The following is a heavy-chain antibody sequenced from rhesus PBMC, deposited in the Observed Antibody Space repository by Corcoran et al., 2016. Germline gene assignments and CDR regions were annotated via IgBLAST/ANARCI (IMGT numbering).Heavy chain of an antibody. CDR2: ISGSGAST. D-gene: IGHD3-9*01. J-gene: IGHJ4*01. V-gene: IGHV4-173*01. Sequence: QLQLHESGPGLVKPSETMSLTCPVSGGYISSNYRNWMRQPPGKALEWIGRISGSGASTDYNPSLNSRLTISPATSKNQFSLKLSSVTAADPAVYYCARDSYYEDYYAYYPFVSWCQGVLVTVSS. CDR3: ARDSYYEDYYAYYPFVS. CDR1: GGYISSNY.